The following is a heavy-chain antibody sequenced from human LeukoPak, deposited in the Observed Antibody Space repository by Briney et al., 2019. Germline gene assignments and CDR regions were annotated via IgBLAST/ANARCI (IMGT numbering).Heavy chain of an antibody. Sequence: PGGSLRLSCAASGFIFSDYSMNWVRQAPGKGLEWISYIGIDSGKTKYADSVKGRFTISGDKAKNSLYLQMNSLRVEDTAVYYCARDHKYAFDNWGQGTLVTVSS. CDR1: GFIFSDYS. V-gene: IGHV3-48*01. CDR2: IGIDSGKT. J-gene: IGHJ4*02. D-gene: IGHD2-2*01. CDR3: ARDHKYAFDN.